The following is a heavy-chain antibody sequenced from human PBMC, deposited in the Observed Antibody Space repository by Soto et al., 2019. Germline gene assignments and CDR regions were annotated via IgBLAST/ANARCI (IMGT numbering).Heavy chain of an antibody. CDR2: ISGSGGST. V-gene: IGHV3-23*01. D-gene: IGHD3-9*01. J-gene: IGHJ4*02. CDR3: AKDYSSYDILTGYYTFDY. Sequence: GGSLRLSCAASGFTFSSYAMSWVRQAPGKGLEWVSAISGSGGSTYYADSVKGRFTISRDNSKNTLYLQMNSLRAEDTAVYYCAKDYSSYDILTGYYTFDYWGQGTLVTVSS. CDR1: GFTFSSYA.